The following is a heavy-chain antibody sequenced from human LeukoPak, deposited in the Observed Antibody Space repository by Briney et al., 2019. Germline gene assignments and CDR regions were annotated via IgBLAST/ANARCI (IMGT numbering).Heavy chain of an antibody. J-gene: IGHJ5*02. Sequence: ASVKVSCKVSGYTFTSYGISWVRQAPGQGLEWMGWISAYNGNTNYAQKLQGRVTMTTDTSTSTAYMELRSLRSDDTAVYYCARGARRVLRYFDWLLRPNWFDPWGQGTLVTVSS. D-gene: IGHD3-9*01. CDR2: ISAYNGNT. CDR1: GYTFTSYG. CDR3: ARGARRVLRYFDWLLRPNWFDP. V-gene: IGHV1-18*01.